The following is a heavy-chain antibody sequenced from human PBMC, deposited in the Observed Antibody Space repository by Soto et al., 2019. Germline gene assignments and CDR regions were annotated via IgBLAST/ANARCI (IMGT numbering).Heavy chain of an antibody. V-gene: IGHV4-39*01. CDR1: GGSISSSSYY. CDR3: ARLYGDYPGTIDY. J-gene: IGHJ4*02. D-gene: IGHD4-17*01. Sequence: QLQLQESGPGLVKPSETLSLTCTVSGGSISSSSYYWGWIRQPPGKGLEWIGSIYYSGSTYYNPSLKSRVTISVDTSKNQFSLKLSSVTAADTAVYYCARLYGDYPGTIDYWGQGTLVTVSS. CDR2: IYYSGST.